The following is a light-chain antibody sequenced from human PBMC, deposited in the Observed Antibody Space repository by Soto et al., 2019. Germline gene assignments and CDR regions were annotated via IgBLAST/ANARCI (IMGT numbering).Light chain of an antibody. CDR1: QSISNH. CDR2: AAS. J-gene: IGKJ1*01. Sequence: DIQMTQSPSSLSASVEDRVIITCPASQSISNHLNWYQQKPGKAPKLLIFAASSLQSGVPSRFSGSRSGPDFTLTISSLQPEDFASYCCQQSYSSPPTFGQGTKVEIK. V-gene: IGKV1-39*01. CDR3: QQSYSSPPT.